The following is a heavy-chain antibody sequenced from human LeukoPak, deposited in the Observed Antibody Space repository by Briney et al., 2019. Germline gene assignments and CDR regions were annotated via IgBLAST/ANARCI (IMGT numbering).Heavy chain of an antibody. J-gene: IGHJ4*02. CDR3: AREWAGYGSGSYYYY. D-gene: IGHD3-10*01. Sequence: GASVKVSCKASGGTFSNYAISWVRQAPGQGLEWMGGIIPLFGTANYAQKFLGRVIITADESTSTTHMHLSSLKSEDTAVYYCAREWAGYGSGSYYYYWGQGTLVTVSS. CDR1: GGTFSNYA. CDR2: IIPLFGTA. V-gene: IGHV1-69*13.